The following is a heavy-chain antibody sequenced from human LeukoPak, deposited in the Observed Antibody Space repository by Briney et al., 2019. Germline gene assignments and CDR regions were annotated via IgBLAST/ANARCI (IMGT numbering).Heavy chain of an antibody. CDR1: GFTFSSYA. CDR2: ISGGAGST. Sequence: GGSLRLSCAASGFTFSSYAMSWVRQTPGKGLEWVSAISGGAGSTYYADSVKGRFTISRDISKNTLYLQMNSLRAEDTAVYYCARSGDSSGYYYEYYFDYWGQGTLVTVSS. D-gene: IGHD3-22*01. CDR3: ARSGDSSGYYYEYYFDY. V-gene: IGHV3-23*01. J-gene: IGHJ4*02.